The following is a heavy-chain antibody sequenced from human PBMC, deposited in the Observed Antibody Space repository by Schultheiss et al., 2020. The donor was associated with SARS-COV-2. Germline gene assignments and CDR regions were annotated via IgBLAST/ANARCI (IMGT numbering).Heavy chain of an antibody. CDR1: GFTFSSYS. J-gene: IGHJ5*02. D-gene: IGHD3-10*01. CDR2: IKQDGSEK. V-gene: IGHV3-7*01. CDR3: ARGGYYGSGLFDP. Sequence: GGSLRLSCAASGFTFSSYSMNWVRQAPGKGLEWVANIKQDGSEKYYVDSVKGRFTISRDNAKNSLYLQMNSLRAEDTAVYYCARGGYYGSGLFDPWGQGTLVTVSS.